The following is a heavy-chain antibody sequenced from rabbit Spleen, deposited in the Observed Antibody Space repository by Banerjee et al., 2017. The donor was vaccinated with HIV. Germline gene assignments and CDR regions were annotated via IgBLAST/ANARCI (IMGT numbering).Heavy chain of an antibody. D-gene: IGHD2-1*01. Sequence: QSLEESGGDLVKPGASLTLTCTASGFDFSSYSMSWVRQAPGKGLEWIGAIYTGRGGTDYANWVNGRFTISSDNAQNTLYLQLNSLTAADTATYFCVRDLGYDDYSEKGYFNLWGPGTLVTVS. CDR3: VRDLGYDDYSEKGYFNL. CDR1: GFDFSSYS. CDR2: IYTGRGGT. V-gene: IGHV1S7*01. J-gene: IGHJ4*01.